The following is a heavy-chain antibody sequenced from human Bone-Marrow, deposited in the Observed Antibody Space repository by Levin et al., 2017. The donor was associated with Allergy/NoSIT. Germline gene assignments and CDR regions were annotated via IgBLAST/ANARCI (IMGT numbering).Heavy chain of an antibody. CDR2: INHSGST. J-gene: IGHJ4*02. D-gene: IGHD2-2*01. V-gene: IGHV4-34*01. CDR1: GGSFSGYY. CDR3: ARGWDIVVVPAAMYFDY. Sequence: NPSETLSLTCAVYGGSFSGYYWSWIRQPPGKGLEWIGEINHSGSTNYNPSLKSRVTISVDTSKNQFSLKLSSVTAADTAVYYCARGWDIVVVPAAMYFDYWGQGTLVTVSS.